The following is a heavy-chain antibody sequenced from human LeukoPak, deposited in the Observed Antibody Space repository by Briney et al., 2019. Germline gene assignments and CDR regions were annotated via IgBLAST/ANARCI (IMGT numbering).Heavy chain of an antibody. CDR1: GYTFTGYH. CDR2: INPYSGDT. D-gene: IGHD6-13*01. Sequence: ASVKVSCKASGYTFTGYHIHWVRQAPGQGLEWMGRINPYSGDTNFAQKFQGRVTMTRDTSITTAYMDLRSLTPDDPAVYFCARDQGSLTRSWYTGYWGQGTQVTVSS. CDR3: ARDQGSLTRSWYTGY. J-gene: IGHJ4*02. V-gene: IGHV1-2*06.